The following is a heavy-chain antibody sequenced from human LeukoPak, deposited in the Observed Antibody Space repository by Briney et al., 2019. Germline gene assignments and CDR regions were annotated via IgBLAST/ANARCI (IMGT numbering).Heavy chain of an antibody. CDR1: GFTFNSYG. D-gene: IGHD3-10*01. V-gene: IGHV3-30*03. CDR3: TSSYGLDYYGMDV. J-gene: IGHJ6*02. CDR2: ISYDGSNE. Sequence: GRSLRLSCAASGFTFNSYGMHWVRQAPGKGPEWVAVISYDGSNEHYEDSVKGRFTISRDKSKNTLYLQMNSLKTEDTAVYYCTSSYGLDYYGMDVWGQGTTVTVSS.